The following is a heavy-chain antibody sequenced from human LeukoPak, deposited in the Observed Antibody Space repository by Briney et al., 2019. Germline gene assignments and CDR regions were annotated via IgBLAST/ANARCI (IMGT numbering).Heavy chain of an antibody. CDR3: ARLRGNCFPDY. CDR1: GGSMTGYY. D-gene: IGHD2-15*01. Sequence: SETLSLTCGVSGGSMTGYYWTWIRQPPGKGLEWIGYIYYSGSINYNPSLKSRITISVDTSKNQFSLKLSSVTAADTAVYYCARLRGNCFPDYWGQGTLVTVSS. V-gene: IGHV4-59*01. CDR2: IYYSGSI. J-gene: IGHJ4*02.